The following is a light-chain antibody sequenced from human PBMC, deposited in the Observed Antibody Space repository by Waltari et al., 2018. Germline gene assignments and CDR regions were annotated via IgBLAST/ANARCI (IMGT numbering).Light chain of an antibody. CDR2: TAS. CDR1: QGLSSL. Sequence: DIQLTQSPSFLSASVGDRVTITCRSSQGLSSLLAWYQQKARKAPQLLIHTASPVQGGVPSRFSGSGSGTDFTLTISSLQPEDFATYYCQQRHSYPITFGQGTRLDIK. CDR3: QQRHSYPIT. J-gene: IGKJ5*01. V-gene: IGKV1-9*01.